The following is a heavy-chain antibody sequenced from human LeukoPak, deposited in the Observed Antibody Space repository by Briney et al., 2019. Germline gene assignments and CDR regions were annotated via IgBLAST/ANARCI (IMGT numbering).Heavy chain of an antibody. D-gene: IGHD6-19*01. CDR3: ARGIARGWSVYYFDY. Sequence: SETLSLTCTVSGGSISSSSYYWGWIRQPPGKGLEWIGYIYYSGSTNYNPSLKSRVTISVDTSKNQFSLKLSSVTAADTAVYYCARGIARGWSVYYFDYWGQGTLVTVSS. CDR1: GGSISSSSYY. V-gene: IGHV4-61*05. CDR2: IYYSGST. J-gene: IGHJ4*02.